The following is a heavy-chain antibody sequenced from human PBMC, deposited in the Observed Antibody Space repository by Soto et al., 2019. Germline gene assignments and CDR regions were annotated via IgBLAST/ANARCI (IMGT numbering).Heavy chain of an antibody. CDR3: ARGVLLWFGEARWFDP. D-gene: IGHD3-10*01. CDR1: GGSISSGGYY. J-gene: IGHJ5*02. V-gene: IGHV4-31*03. Sequence: SETLSLTCTVSGGSISSGGYYWSWIRQHPGKGLEWIGYIYYSGSTYYNPSLKSRVTISVDTSKNQFSLKLSSVTAADTAVYYCARGVLLWFGEARWFDPWGQGTLVTVSS. CDR2: IYYSGST.